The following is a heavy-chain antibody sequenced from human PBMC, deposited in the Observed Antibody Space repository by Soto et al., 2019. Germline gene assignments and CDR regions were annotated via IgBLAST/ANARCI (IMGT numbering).Heavy chain of an antibody. D-gene: IGHD1-7*01. CDR3: ASRDPGTSVDY. CDR1: CGSFTSNNW. J-gene: IGHJ4*02. V-gene: IGHV4-4*02. CDR2: IYRTGST. Sequence: SETLSLTCAVSCGSFTSNNWWTWVRQPPGQGLEWIGEIYRTGSTNYNPSLKSRVTISLDKSENQFSLKVTSLTAADTAVYYCASRDPGTSVDYWGQGTLVTVSS.